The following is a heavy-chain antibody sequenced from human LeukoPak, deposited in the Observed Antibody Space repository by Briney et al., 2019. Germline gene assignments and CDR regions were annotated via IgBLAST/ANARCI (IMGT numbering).Heavy chain of an antibody. CDR3: ARDVFGVTLGRFDP. Sequence: SETLSLTCTVSGGSISSYYWSWIRQPPGKGLEWIGYIQSSGSTNYNPSLKSRVTISVDTSKNQFSLKPTSVTAADTAVYYCARDVFGVTLGRFDPWGQGTLVTVSS. D-gene: IGHD3-3*01. CDR2: IQSSGST. CDR1: GGSISSYY. J-gene: IGHJ5*02. V-gene: IGHV4-59*01.